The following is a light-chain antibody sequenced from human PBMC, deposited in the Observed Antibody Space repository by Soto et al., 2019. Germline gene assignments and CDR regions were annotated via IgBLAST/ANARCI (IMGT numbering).Light chain of an antibody. CDR1: SSDVGGYNY. V-gene: IGLV2-11*01. CDR2: DVT. J-gene: IGLJ1*01. CDR3: CSFEDAYTSFV. Sequence: QSVLTQPRSVSGSPGQSVTISCTGSSSDVGGYNYVSWYQQQPGKAPKLLIYDVTIRTSGVSDRFSGSKSGNTASLTISGLQAEDDADYFCCSFEDAYTSFVFGTGTKVTV.